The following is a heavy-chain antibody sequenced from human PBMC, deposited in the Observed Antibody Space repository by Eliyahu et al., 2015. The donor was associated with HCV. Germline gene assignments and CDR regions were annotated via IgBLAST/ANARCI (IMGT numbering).Heavy chain of an antibody. V-gene: IGHV3-23*01. CDR1: GFTFSSYA. D-gene: IGHD3-16*02. CDR3: AKDRPEITFGGVIVRFDY. J-gene: IGHJ4*02. Sequence: EVQLLESGGGLVQPGGSLRLSCAASGFTFSSYARSWVRQAPGKGLEWVSAISGSGGSTYYADSVKGRFTISRDNSKNTLYLQMNSLRAEDTAVYYCAKDRPEITFGGVIVRFDYWGQGTLVTVSS. CDR2: ISGSGGST.